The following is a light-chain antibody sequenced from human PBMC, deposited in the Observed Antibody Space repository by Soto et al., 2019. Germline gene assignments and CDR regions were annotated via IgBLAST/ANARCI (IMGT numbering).Light chain of an antibody. J-gene: IGKJ4*01. CDR2: WAS. Sequence: DIVMTQSPDSLAVSLGERATINCKSSQSVLYSSNNKNYLAWYQQKPGQPPKLLIYWASTRESGVPDRFSGSGSGTDVTLTISRLQAEDVAFYYCQQYYSTPLTFGGGTKVEIK. V-gene: IGKV4-1*01. CDR1: QSVLYSSNNKNY. CDR3: QQYYSTPLT.